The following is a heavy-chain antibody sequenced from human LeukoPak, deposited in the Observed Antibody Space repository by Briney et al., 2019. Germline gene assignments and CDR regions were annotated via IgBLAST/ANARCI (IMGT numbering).Heavy chain of an antibody. J-gene: IGHJ4*02. Sequence: GSSVKVSCXASGGTFSSYAISWVRQAPGQGLEWMGRIIPIFGTANYAQKFRGRVTITTDESTSTVYMELSSLRSEDTAVYYCAWGAMVVTPFDYWGQGTLVTVSS. D-gene: IGHD4-23*01. CDR2: IIPIFGTA. CDR1: GGTFSSYA. V-gene: IGHV1-69*05. CDR3: AWGAMVVTPFDY.